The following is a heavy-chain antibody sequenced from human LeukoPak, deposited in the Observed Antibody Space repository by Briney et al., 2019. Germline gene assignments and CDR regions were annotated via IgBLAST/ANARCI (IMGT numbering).Heavy chain of an antibody. V-gene: IGHV4-34*01. CDR1: GGSFSGYY. Sequence: SKTLSLTCAVYGGSFSGYYWSWIRQPPGKGLEWIGEINHSGSTNYNPSLKSRVTISVDTSKNQFSLKLSSVTAADTAVYYCARKRKGSSPRYNWFDPWGQGTLVTVSS. CDR3: ARKRKGSSPRYNWFDP. J-gene: IGHJ5*02. D-gene: IGHD6-6*01. CDR2: INHSGST.